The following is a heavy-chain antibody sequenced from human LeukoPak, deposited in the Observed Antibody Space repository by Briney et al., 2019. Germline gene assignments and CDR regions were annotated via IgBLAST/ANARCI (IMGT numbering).Heavy chain of an antibody. CDR3: ARDRYYDILTGYHGKGYYYYMDV. Sequence: PSETLSLTCTVSGGSISSYYWSWIRQPAGKGLEWIGRIYTSGRTNYNPSLKSRVTMSVDTSKNQFSLKLSSVTSADTAVYYCARDRYYDILTGYHGKGYYYYMDVWGKGTTVTVSS. CDR2: IYTSGRT. CDR1: GGSISSYY. V-gene: IGHV4-4*07. D-gene: IGHD3-9*01. J-gene: IGHJ6*03.